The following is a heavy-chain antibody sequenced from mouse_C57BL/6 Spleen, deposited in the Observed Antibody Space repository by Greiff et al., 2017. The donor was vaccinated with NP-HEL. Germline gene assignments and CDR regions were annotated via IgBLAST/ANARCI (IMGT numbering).Heavy chain of an antibody. Sequence: VQLQQPGAELVMPGASVKLSCKASGYTFTSYWMHWVKQRPGQGLEWIGEIDPSDSYTNYNQKFKGKSTLTVDKSSSTAYMQLSSLTSEDSAVYYCARALTGVYYFDYWGQGTTLTVSS. CDR3: ARALTGVYYFDY. D-gene: IGHD4-1*01. CDR2: IDPSDSYT. J-gene: IGHJ2*01. V-gene: IGHV1-69*01. CDR1: GYTFTSYW.